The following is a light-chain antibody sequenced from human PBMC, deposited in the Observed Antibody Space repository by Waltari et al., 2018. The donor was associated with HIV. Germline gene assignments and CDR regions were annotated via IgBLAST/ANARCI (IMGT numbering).Light chain of an antibody. CDR3: QQLDSYPRT. Sequence: DIQLTQSPSFLSASVGDRVTITCRANQNIRAYLAWYPQKPGKAPTLLIYSASTVQREVPSRFSGSGSGAEFTLTISSLQPEDFATYYCQQLDSYPRTFGHGTKVEI. CDR2: SAS. CDR1: QNIRAY. J-gene: IGKJ1*01. V-gene: IGKV1-9*01.